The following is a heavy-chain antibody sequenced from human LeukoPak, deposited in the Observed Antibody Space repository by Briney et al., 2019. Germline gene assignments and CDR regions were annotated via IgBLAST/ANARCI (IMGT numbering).Heavy chain of an antibody. V-gene: IGHV4-61*01. CDR1: GGSVSSGSYY. CDR2: IYYSGST. CDR3: ARQPDADYGEIWFDP. D-gene: IGHD4-17*01. Sequence: PSKTLSLTCTVSGGSVSSGSYYWSWIRQPPGKGLEWIGYIYYSGSTNYNPSLKSRVTISVDTSKNQFSLKLSSVTAADTAVYYCARQPDADYGEIWFDPWGQGTLVTVSS. J-gene: IGHJ5*02.